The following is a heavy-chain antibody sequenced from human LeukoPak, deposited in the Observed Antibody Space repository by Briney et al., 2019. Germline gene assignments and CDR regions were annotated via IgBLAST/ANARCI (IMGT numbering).Heavy chain of an antibody. Sequence: PGGSLRLSCAASGFTFSSYAMSWVRQAPGKGLEWVSAISGSGGSTYYADSVKGRFTISRDNSKNTLYLQMNSLRAEDTAVYYCAKDRDPSVALRYSSSWGQGTLVTVSS. CDR1: GFTFSSYA. V-gene: IGHV3-23*01. D-gene: IGHD6-13*01. CDR2: ISGSGGST. CDR3: AKDRDPSVALRYSSS. J-gene: IGHJ4*02.